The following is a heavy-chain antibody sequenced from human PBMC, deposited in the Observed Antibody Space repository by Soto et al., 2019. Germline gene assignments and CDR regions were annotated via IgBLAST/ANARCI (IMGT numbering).Heavy chain of an antibody. V-gene: IGHV4-59*01. J-gene: IGHJ4*02. CDR3: ARSDGRY. CDR1: GGSISSYY. Sequence: QVQLQESGPGLVKPSETLSRTCTVSGGSISSYYWSWIRQPPGKGLEWIGYIYYSGSTNYNPSLKGRVTVSVDTSKNQFSLKLSSVTAEDTAVYYCARSDGRYWGQGTLVTVSS. CDR2: IYYSGST.